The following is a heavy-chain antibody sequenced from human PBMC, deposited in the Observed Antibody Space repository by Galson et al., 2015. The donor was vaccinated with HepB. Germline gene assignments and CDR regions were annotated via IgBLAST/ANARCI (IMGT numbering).Heavy chain of an antibody. J-gene: IGHJ4*02. CDR2: IYYSGST. D-gene: IGHD5-12*01. V-gene: IGHV4-61*01. CDR1: GGSVSSGSYY. CDR3: ARGTIVAPDY. Sequence: LSLTCTVSGGSVSSGSYYWSWIRQPPGKGLEWIGYIYYSGSTNYNPSLKSRVTISVDTSKNQFSLKLSSVTAADTAVYYCARGTIVAPDYWGQGTLVTVSS.